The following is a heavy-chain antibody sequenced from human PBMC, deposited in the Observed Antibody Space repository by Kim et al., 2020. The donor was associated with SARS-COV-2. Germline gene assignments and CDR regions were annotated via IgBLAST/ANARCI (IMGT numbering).Heavy chain of an antibody. J-gene: IGHJ4*02. Sequence: ADSAKGRFTSARDNTRNTLYLQMNSLGAEDTALYYCARNDFWSGYHGFDSWGQGTLVTVSS. V-gene: IGHV3-30*07. CDR3: ARNDFWSGYHGFDS. D-gene: IGHD3-3*01.